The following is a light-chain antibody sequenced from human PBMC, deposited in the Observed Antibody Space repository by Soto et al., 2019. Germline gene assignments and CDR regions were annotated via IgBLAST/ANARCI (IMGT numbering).Light chain of an antibody. Sequence: QSALTQPASVSGSPGQSITISCTGTTSDVGGYNYVSWYQHHPGKAPKVMIYEVSNRASGVSNRFSGSKSGNTASLTISGLQAEDEAAYYCSSYTGSRTLVFGGGTQLTVL. CDR2: EVS. CDR1: TSDVGGYNY. J-gene: IGLJ2*01. CDR3: SSYTGSRTLV. V-gene: IGLV2-14*01.